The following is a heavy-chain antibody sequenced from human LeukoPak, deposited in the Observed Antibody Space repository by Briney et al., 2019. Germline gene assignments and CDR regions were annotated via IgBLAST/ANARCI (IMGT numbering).Heavy chain of an antibody. CDR1: GYTLTELS. J-gene: IGHJ4*02. Sequence: ASVKVSCKVSGYTLTELSMHWMRQAPGKGLEWMGGFDPEDGETIYAQKFQGRVTMTEDTSTDTAYMEPSSLRSEDTAVYYCATYHYYGSGSYDYWGQGTLVTVSS. CDR3: ATYHYYGSGSYDY. D-gene: IGHD3-10*01. CDR2: FDPEDGET. V-gene: IGHV1-24*01.